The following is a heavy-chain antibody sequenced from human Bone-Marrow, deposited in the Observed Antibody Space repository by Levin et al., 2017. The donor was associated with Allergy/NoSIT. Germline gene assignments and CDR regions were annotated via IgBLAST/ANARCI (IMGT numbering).Heavy chain of an antibody. CDR2: MNPNSGNT. V-gene: IGHV1-8*01. J-gene: IGHJ4*02. Sequence: ASVKVSCKASGYTFTSYDINWVRQATGQGLEWMGWMNPNSGNTGYAQKFQGRVTMTRNTSISTAYMELSSLRSEDTAVYYCARGVVPAAIRPILTIFGVVIIRGYYFDYWGQGTLVTVSS. D-gene: IGHD3-3*01. CDR1: GYTFTSYD. CDR3: ARGVVPAAIRPILTIFGVVIIRGYYFDY.